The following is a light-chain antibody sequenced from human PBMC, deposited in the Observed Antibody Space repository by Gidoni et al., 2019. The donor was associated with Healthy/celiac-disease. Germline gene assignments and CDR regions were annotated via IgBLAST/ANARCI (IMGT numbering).Light chain of an antibody. J-gene: IGKJ1*01. CDR2: AAS. Sequence: GVTITCRASQSISSYLNWYQQKPGKAPKLLIYAASSLQSGVPSRFSGSGSGTDFTLTISSLQPEDFATYYCQQSYSTSWTFGQGTKVEIK. V-gene: IGKV1-39*01. CDR3: QQSYSTSWT. CDR1: QSISSY.